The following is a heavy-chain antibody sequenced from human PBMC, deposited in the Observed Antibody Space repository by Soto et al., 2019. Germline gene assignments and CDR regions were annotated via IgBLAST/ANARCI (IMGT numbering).Heavy chain of an antibody. D-gene: IGHD2-8*01. CDR2: ISGSGGST. J-gene: IGHJ6*02. CDR1: GFTFSSYA. V-gene: IGHV3-23*01. Sequence: GGSLRLSCAASGFTFSSYAMSWVRQAPGKGLEWVSAISGSGGSTYYADSVKGRFTISRDNSKNTLYLQMNSLRAEDTAVYYCAKDGEGDCTNGVCYPKFYYGMDVWGQGTTVTVSS. CDR3: AKDGEGDCTNGVCYPKFYYGMDV.